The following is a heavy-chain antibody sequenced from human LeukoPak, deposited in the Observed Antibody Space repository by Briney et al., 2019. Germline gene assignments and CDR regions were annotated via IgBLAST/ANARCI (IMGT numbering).Heavy chain of an antibody. CDR2: ISSSSRSK. Sequence: GGSLRLSCETSGVTHSSFSLNWVRQPPGKGLEWLSYISSSSRSKYHADSVQGRFIVSRDHAKNSLYLQMARLRAEDTALYYCASQSSGSSTRAPDFWGQGTLVTVSS. D-gene: IGHD1-26*01. V-gene: IGHV3-48*04. CDR3: ASQSSGSSTRAPDF. J-gene: IGHJ4*02. CDR1: GVTHSSFS.